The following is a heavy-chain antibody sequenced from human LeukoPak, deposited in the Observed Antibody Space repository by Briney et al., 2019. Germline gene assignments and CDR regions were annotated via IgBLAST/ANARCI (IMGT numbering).Heavy chain of an antibody. J-gene: IGHJ4*02. D-gene: IGHD6-19*01. CDR3: ASASGYSSGWPFDY. CDR2: ISGSGGST. Sequence: ETLSLTCTVSGGSISSSSYYWGWIRQPPGKGLEWVSGISGSGGSTYYADSVKGRFTISRDNSKQTLYLQMNSLRGEDTAIYYCASASGYSSGWPFDYWGQGTLVTVSS. CDR1: GGSISSSSYY. V-gene: IGHV3-23*01.